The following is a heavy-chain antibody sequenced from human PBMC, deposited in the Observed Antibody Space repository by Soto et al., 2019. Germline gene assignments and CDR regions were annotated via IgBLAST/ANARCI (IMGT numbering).Heavy chain of an antibody. CDR2: ISYDGSNK. J-gene: IGHJ6*02. Sequence: GGSLRLSCAASGFTFSSYGMRWVRQAPGKGLEWVAVISYDGSNKYYADSVKGRFTISRDNSKNTLYLQMNSLRAEDTAVYYCAKSAYYDSSGSYYYYYGMDVWGQGTTVTVSS. V-gene: IGHV3-30*18. CDR1: GFTFSSYG. CDR3: AKSAYYDSSGSYYYYYGMDV. D-gene: IGHD3-22*01.